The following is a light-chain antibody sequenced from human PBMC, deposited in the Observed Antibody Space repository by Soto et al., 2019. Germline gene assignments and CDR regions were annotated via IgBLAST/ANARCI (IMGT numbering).Light chain of an antibody. J-gene: IGKJ2*01. CDR2: AAS. CDR1: QSISVH. V-gene: IGKV1-39*01. CDR3: QQSYITPYT. Sequence: DIQMTQSPSSRSASVGDTVTITCRASQSISVHLNWYQQKPGKVPKLLIYAASNLQSGVPSSFSGSGSETDFALTISSLQPEDFATYYCQQSYITPYTFGQGTKLQIK.